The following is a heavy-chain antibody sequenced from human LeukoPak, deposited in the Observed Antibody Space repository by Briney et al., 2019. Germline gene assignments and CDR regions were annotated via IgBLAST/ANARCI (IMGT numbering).Heavy chain of an antibody. D-gene: IGHD1-26*01. CDR2: ISDSGST. Sequence: PSETLSLTCSVSGGSINTGGYYWSWIRQPPGKGLEWIGFISDSGSTSYNSSLKSRVAISVDRLKNQFSLKLTSVTAADTAVYYCARDSPKRYSGSYFDYWGQGTLVTVSS. J-gene: IGHJ4*02. CDR1: GGSINTGGYY. CDR3: ARDSPKRYSGSYFDY. V-gene: IGHV4-30-2*01.